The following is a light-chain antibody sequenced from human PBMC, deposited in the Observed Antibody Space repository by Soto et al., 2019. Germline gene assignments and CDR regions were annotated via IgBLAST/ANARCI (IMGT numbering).Light chain of an antibody. Sequence: QSALTQPPSASGSPGQSVTISCTGTSSDVGGYNYVSWYQQHPGKAPKLMFYEVSKRPSGVPDRFSGSKSGNTASLTVSGLQAEDEADYYCSSYAGSSDVFGTGTKLTVL. V-gene: IGLV2-8*01. CDR2: EVS. CDR3: SSYAGSSDV. J-gene: IGLJ1*01. CDR1: SSDVGGYNY.